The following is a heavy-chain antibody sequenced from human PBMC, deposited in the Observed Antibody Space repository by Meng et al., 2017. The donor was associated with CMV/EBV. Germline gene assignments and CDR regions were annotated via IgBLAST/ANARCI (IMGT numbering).Heavy chain of an antibody. D-gene: IGHD3-3*01. V-gene: IGHV3-21*01. CDR1: GFTFSSYS. Sequence: GGSLRLSCAASGFTFSSYSMNSVRQAPGKGLEWVSSISSSSSYIYYADSVKGRFTISRDNAKNSLYLQMNSLRAEDTAVYYCARDPDYDFWSGYSPLDYWGQGTLVTVSS. CDR3: ARDPDYDFWSGYSPLDY. J-gene: IGHJ4*02. CDR2: ISSSSSYI.